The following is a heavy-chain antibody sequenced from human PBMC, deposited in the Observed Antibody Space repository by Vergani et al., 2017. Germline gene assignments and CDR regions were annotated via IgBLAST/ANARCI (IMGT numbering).Heavy chain of an antibody. Sequence: QVQLQESGPGLVKPSETLSLTCTVSGGSISSYYWSWIRQPPGKGLEWIGYIYYSGSTNYNPSLKSRVTISVDTSKNQFSLKLSSVTAADTAVYYCARFTLSSGWTYYFDSWGQGTLVTVSS. J-gene: IGHJ4*02. V-gene: IGHV4-59*12. CDR1: GGSISSYY. CDR2: IYYSGST. D-gene: IGHD6-19*01. CDR3: ARFTLSSGWTYYFDS.